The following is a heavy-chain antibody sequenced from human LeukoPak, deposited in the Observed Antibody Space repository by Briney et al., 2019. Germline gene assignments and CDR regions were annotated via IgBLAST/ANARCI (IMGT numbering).Heavy chain of an antibody. CDR3: AKPYDSSGYYYGN. J-gene: IGHJ4*02. CDR1: GFTFSSYG. V-gene: IGHV3-23*01. Sequence: GGSLRLSCAASGFTFSSYGMSWVRQAPGKGLEWVSAISGSGGSTYYADSVKGRFTISRDNSKNTLYLQMNSLRAEDTAVYYCAKPYDSSGYYYGNWGQGTLVTVSS. D-gene: IGHD3-22*01. CDR2: ISGSGGST.